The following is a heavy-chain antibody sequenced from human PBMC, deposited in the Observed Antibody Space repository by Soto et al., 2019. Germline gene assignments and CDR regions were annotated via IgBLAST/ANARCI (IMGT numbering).Heavy chain of an antibody. CDR2: LYHSGST. Sequence: SETLSLTCTVSGGSISSSYWSWIRQPPGKGLEWIGYLYHSGSTNYNPSLRSRVSISVDKSKNQFSLKLSSVTAADTAVYYCARTYGSGNWFDPWGPGTLVTVSS. V-gene: IGHV4-59*01. D-gene: IGHD3-10*01. CDR1: GGSISSSY. CDR3: ARTYGSGNWFDP. J-gene: IGHJ5*02.